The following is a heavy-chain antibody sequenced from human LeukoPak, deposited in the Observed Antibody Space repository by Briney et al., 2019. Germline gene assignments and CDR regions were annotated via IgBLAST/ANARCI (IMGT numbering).Heavy chain of an antibody. CDR2: IYYSGST. CDR3: ARGYGSHMDV. J-gene: IGHJ6*02. Sequence: KPSETLSLTCTVSGGSISSYYWSWIRQPPGKGLEWIGYIYYSGSTNYNPSLKNRVTMSVDKSKNQFSLKLSSVTAADTAVYYCARGYGSHMDVWGQGTTVTVSS. D-gene: IGHD3-10*01. CDR1: GGSISSYY. V-gene: IGHV4-59*12.